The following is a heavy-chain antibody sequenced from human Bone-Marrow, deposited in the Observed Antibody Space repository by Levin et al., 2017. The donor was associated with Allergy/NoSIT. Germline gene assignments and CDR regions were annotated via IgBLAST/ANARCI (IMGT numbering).Heavy chain of an antibody. Sequence: SCAASGFTFDDYAMHWVRQAPGKGLEWVSGISWNSGSIGYADSVKGRFTISRDNAKNSLYLQMNSLRAEDTALYYCAKDMDYGSGSFDAFDIWGQGTMVTVSS. CDR1: GFTFDDYA. CDR2: ISWNSGSI. V-gene: IGHV3-9*01. D-gene: IGHD3-10*01. CDR3: AKDMDYGSGSFDAFDI. J-gene: IGHJ3*02.